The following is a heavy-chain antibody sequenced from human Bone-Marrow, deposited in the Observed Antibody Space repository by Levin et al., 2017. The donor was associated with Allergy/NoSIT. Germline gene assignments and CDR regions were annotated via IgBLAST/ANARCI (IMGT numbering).Heavy chain of an antibody. CDR2: ISWNSGSI. CDR3: AKRGPYCSSTSCYYAFDI. Sequence: GGSLRLSCAASGFTFDDYAMHWVRQAPGKGLEWVSGISWNSGSIGYADSVKGRFTISRDNAKNSLYLQMNSLRAEDTALYYCAKRGPYCSSTSCYYAFDIWGQGTMVTVSS. D-gene: IGHD2-2*01. CDR1: GFTFDDYA. J-gene: IGHJ3*02. V-gene: IGHV3-9*01.